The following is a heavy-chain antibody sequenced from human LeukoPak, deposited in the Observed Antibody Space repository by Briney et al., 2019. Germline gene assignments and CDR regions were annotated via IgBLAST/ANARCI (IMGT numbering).Heavy chain of an antibody. J-gene: IGHJ4*02. CDR1: GGTFRRHG. CDR2: IIPIFGTA. D-gene: IGHD3-9*01. CDR3: ARGGSDYDISTGYYHYFGY. Sequence: SVKVSCKASGGTFRRHGISWVRQARRQGLEWMGGIIPIFGTANYAQKFQGRVTIAADESTDESTSTAYMELSSLRSEDTAVYYCARGGSDYDISTGYYHYFGYWGQGTLVTVSS. V-gene: IGHV1-69*13.